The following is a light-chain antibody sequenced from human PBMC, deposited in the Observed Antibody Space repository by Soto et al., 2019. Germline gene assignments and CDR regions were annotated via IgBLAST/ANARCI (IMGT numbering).Light chain of an antibody. CDR2: GAS. J-gene: IGKJ5*01. CDR3: QQYGSSSIT. V-gene: IGKV3-20*01. CDR1: QSVSSNY. Sequence: VLTQSPDTLSLSPGERATLSCRASQSVSSNYLAWYQQKPGQAPRLLFYGASTRATGIADRFSGSGSGTDFTLTISRLEPEDFAVYYCQQYGSSSITFGQGTRLEIK.